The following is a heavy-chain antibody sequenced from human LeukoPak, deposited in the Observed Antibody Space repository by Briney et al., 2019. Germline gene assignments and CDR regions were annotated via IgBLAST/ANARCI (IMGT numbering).Heavy chain of an antibody. CDR3: ARETRRLYYEDYYGMDV. CDR1: GYTFTNFG. V-gene: IGHV1-18*01. D-gene: IGHD3-16*01. J-gene: IGHJ6*02. Sequence: GASVKVSCKAFGYTFTNFGVSGVRQVPGQGLEWMGWISGYNGNTNYGQKVRGRVTMTTDTSTTTAYMELRSLRSDDTAVYYCARETRRLYYEDYYGMDVWGQGTTVTVSS. CDR2: ISGYNGNT.